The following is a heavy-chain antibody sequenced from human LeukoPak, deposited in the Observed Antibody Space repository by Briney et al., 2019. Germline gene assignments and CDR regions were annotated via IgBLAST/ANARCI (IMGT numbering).Heavy chain of an antibody. V-gene: IGHV3-23*01. Sequence: GGSLRLSCAASGFTFSSYAMSWVRQAPGKGLEWVSAISGSGGSTYYADSVKGRFTISRDNSKNTLYLQMNSLRAGDTAVYYCAKDPGWDFWSGFDYWGQGTLVTVSS. CDR2: ISGSGGST. CDR3: AKDPGWDFWSGFDY. D-gene: IGHD3-3*01. J-gene: IGHJ4*02. CDR1: GFTFSSYA.